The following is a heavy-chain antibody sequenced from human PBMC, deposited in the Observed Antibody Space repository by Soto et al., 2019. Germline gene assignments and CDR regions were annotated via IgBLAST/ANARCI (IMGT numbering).Heavy chain of an antibody. J-gene: IGHJ5*02. V-gene: IGHV1-18*01. D-gene: IGHD6-13*01. CDR2: ISAYNGNT. Sequence: GASVKVSCKASGYTFTSYGISWVRQAPGQGLEWMGWISAYNGNTNYAQKLQGRVTMTTGTSTSTAYMELRSLRSDDTAVYYCACVPIPFGQLGWFVPWGKGTLVTGSS. CDR3: ACVPIPFGQLGWFVP. CDR1: GYTFTSYG.